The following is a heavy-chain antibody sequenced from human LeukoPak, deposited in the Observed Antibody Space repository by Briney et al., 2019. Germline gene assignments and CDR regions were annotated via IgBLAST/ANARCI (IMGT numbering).Heavy chain of an antibody. J-gene: IGHJ4*02. V-gene: IGHV3-21*01. CDR1: GFTFSSYS. CDR2: ISSSSSYI. CDR3: ARAGGGGYDPLDY. D-gene: IGHD5-12*01. Sequence: GGSLRLSCAASGFTFSSYSMNWVRQAPGKGLEWVSSISSSSSYIYYADSVKGRFTISRDNAKNSLYLQMNSLIAEDTAVYYWARAGGGGYDPLDYWGQGTLVTVSS.